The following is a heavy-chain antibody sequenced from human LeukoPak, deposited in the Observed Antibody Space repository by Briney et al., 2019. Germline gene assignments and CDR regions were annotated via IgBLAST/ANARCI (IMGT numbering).Heavy chain of an antibody. CDR2: ITSSGDSV. CDR3: GRGHWGLDY. CDR1: GLTFSDHY. D-gene: IGHD7-27*01. Sequence: GGSLRLSCAASGLTFSDHYMTWIRQAPGKGPEWVSYITSSGDSVSYADSVKGRFTISRDNAKNSLYLQMNSLRAEDTAVYYCGRGHWGLDYWGQETLVTVSS. J-gene: IGHJ4*02. V-gene: IGHV3-11*01.